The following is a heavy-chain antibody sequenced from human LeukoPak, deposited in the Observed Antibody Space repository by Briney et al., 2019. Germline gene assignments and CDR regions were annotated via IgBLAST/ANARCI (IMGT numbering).Heavy chain of an antibody. CDR2: MSGSGGST. CDR1: GFTFNNYA. D-gene: IGHD3-22*01. CDR3: AKNLGGYYDQPFDY. Sequence: GGSLRLSCAASGFTFNNYAMSWVRQAPGEGLEWVSTMSGSGGSTYYADSVKGRFTISRDNSENTLYLQMNSLRAEDTAVYFCAKNLGGYYDQPFDYWGQGTLVTVSS. V-gene: IGHV3-23*01. J-gene: IGHJ4*02.